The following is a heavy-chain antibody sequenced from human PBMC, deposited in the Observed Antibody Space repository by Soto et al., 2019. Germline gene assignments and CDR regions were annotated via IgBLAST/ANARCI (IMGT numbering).Heavy chain of an antibody. Sequence: QVQLVESGGGVVQPGRSLRLSCAASGFTFSSYAMHWVRQAPGKGLEWVAVISYDGSNEYYADSVKGRFTISRDNSKNTLYLQMNSLRAEDTAVYYCAGSGRVVVITSPFDYWGQGTLVTVSS. D-gene: IGHD3-22*01. V-gene: IGHV3-30-3*01. J-gene: IGHJ4*02. CDR3: AGSGRVVVITSPFDY. CDR2: ISYDGSNE. CDR1: GFTFSSYA.